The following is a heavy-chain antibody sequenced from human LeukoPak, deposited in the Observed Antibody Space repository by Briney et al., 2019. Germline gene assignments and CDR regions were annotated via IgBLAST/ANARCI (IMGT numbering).Heavy chain of an antibody. V-gene: IGHV4-4*02. CDR1: GGSISRSNW. J-gene: IGHJ3*02. Sequence: NPSETLSLTCAVSGGSISRSNWWSWVRQPPGKGLEWIGEIYHSGTTNYNPSLKSRVTISVDKSKNQFSLKLSSVTAADTAVYYCARHRIAAADDAFEIWGQGTMVTVSS. CDR2: IYHSGTT. CDR3: ARHRIAAADDAFEI. D-gene: IGHD6-13*01.